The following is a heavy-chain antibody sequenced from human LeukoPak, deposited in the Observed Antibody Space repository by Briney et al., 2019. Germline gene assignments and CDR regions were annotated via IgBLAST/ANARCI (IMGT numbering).Heavy chain of an antibody. CDR3: ARDPYSSSSPLDY. J-gene: IGHJ4*02. CDR1: GFTFSSYW. CDR2: IKQDGSER. D-gene: IGHD6-6*01. Sequence: PGGSLRLXCAASGFTFSSYWMSWVRQAPGKGLEWVANIKQDGSERYYVDSVKGRFTISRDNAKNSLYLQMNSLRAEDTAVYYCARDPYSSSSPLDYRGQGTLVTVSS. V-gene: IGHV3-7*01.